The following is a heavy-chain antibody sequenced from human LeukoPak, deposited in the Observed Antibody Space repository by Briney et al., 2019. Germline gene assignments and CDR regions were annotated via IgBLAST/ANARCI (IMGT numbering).Heavy chain of an antibody. CDR2: TSYDGSIE. Sequence: PAGSLRLSCTASGFTFNSYAMHWVRQAPGKGLEWVAVTSYDGSIEFYADSVRGRFTISRANAKSTVYLQMNSLSGEDAAIYYCARSIAARHHMDFWGKGTTVIVSS. J-gene: IGHJ6*03. D-gene: IGHD6-6*01. V-gene: IGHV3-30*14. CDR1: GFTFNSYA. CDR3: ARSIAARHHMDF.